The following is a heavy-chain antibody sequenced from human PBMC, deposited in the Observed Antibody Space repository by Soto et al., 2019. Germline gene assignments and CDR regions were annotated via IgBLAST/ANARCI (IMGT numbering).Heavy chain of an antibody. D-gene: IGHD7-27*01. CDR3: ARAWGTHLDY. CDR1: GVSISSGGYY. Sequence: PSETLSLTCTVSGVSISSGGYYWSWIRQHPGKGLEWIGYIYYSGSTYYNPSLKSRVTISVDTSKNQFSLKLSSVTAADTAVYYCARAWGTHLDYWGQGTLVTVSS. CDR2: IYYSGST. J-gene: IGHJ4*02. V-gene: IGHV4-31*03.